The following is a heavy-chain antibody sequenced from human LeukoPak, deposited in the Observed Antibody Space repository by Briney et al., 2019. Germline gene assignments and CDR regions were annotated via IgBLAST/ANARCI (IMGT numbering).Heavy chain of an antibody. CDR1: GFTFSSYS. Sequence: PGGSLRLSCAASGFTFSSYSMNWVRQAPGKGLEWVSSISSSSYIYYADSVKGRFTISRDNAKSSLYLQMNSLRAEDTAVYYCARDPRGYCSSTSCYPYFDYWGQGTLVTVSS. D-gene: IGHD2-2*01. CDR2: ISSSSYI. CDR3: ARDPRGYCSSTSCYPYFDY. J-gene: IGHJ4*02. V-gene: IGHV3-21*01.